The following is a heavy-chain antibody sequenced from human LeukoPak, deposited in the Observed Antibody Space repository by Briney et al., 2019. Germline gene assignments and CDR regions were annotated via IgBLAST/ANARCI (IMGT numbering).Heavy chain of an antibody. V-gene: IGHV3-48*01. D-gene: IGHD6-13*01. J-gene: IGHJ6*03. CDR3: AKEGYSRGYYSYYYMDV. CDR2: ISSSSSTI. Sequence: GGSLRLSCAASGFTFNTYSMNWVRQAPGKGLEWVSYISSSSSTIYHADSVKGRFTISRDNAKNSLYLQMNSLRAEDTAVYYCAKEGYSRGYYSYYYMDVWGKGTTVTVSS. CDR1: GFTFNTYS.